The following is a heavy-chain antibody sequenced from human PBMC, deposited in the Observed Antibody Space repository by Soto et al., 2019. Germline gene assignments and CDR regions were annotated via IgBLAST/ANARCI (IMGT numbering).Heavy chain of an antibody. CDR1: GGSISSSSYY. J-gene: IGHJ5*02. Sequence: QLQLQESGPGLVTPSETLSLTCTVSGGSISSSSYYWAWIRQPPGKGLEWIGSFNYSGTTYYIASLKSRVTISIDTSKNQFSLRLNSVTAADTAVYYCARLVACSGGSCRFDPWGQGTLVTVSS. CDR3: ARLVACSGGSCRFDP. CDR2: FNYSGTT. V-gene: IGHV4-39*01. D-gene: IGHD2-15*01.